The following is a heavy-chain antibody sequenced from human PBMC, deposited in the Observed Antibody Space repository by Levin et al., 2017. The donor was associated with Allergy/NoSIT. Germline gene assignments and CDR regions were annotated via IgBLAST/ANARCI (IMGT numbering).Heavy chain of an antibody. D-gene: IGHD4-23*01. J-gene: IGHJ4*02. Sequence: GESLKISCAASGFTFSSYAMSWVRQAPGKGLEWVSAISGSGGSTYYADSVKGRFTISRDNSKNTLYLQMNSLRAEDTAVYYCAKDAPRTPWVVTRGGFDYWGQGTLVTVSS. V-gene: IGHV3-23*01. CDR3: AKDAPRTPWVVTRGGFDY. CDR1: GFTFSSYA. CDR2: ISGSGGST.